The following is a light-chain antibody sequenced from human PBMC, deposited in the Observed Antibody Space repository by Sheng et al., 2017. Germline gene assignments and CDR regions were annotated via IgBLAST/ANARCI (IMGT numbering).Light chain of an antibody. CDR3: QQYGSSLWT. CDR1: ESVDSY. CDR2: GRS. J-gene: IGKJ1*01. V-gene: IGKV3-20*01. Sequence: EIVMTQSPATLSVSPGERATLSCRASESVDSYVTWYQQKPGQAPRLLIYGRSNRATGIPDRFSGSGSGTDFTLTISRLEPEDFAVYYCQQYGSSLWTFGQGTKVEIK.